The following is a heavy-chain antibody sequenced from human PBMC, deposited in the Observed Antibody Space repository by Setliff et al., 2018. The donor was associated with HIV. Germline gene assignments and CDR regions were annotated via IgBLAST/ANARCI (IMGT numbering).Heavy chain of an antibody. CDR1: GYTFTSYY. Sequence: ASVKVSCKASGYTFTSYYLHWLRQAPGQRLEWMGWINVGNDNTKYSQTLQGRVTFSRDTSASTAYMELSSLRSEDTAVYYCARTVNDYGDYYFDYWGQGTLVTVSS. J-gene: IGHJ4*02. CDR2: INVGNDNT. CDR3: ARTVNDYGDYYFDY. D-gene: IGHD4-17*01. V-gene: IGHV1-3*01.